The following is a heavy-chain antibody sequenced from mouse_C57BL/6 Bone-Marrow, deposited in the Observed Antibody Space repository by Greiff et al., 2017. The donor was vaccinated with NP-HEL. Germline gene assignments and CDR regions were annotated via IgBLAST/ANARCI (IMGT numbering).Heavy chain of an antibody. J-gene: IGHJ4*01. D-gene: IGHD1-1*01. V-gene: IGHV1-47*01. CDR2: FHPYNDDT. CDR3: ARMEAITTVVARGGYAMDY. CDR1: GYTFTTYP. Sequence: VQLQQSGAELVKPGASVKMSCKASGYTFTTYPIEWMKQNHGKSLEWIGNFHPYNDDTKYNEKFKGKATLTVDQSSSTAYMQLNSLTSEDSAVYYCARMEAITTVVARGGYAMDYWGKGTSVTGSS.